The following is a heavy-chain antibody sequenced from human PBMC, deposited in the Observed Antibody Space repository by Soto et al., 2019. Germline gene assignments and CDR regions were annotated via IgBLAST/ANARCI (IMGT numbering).Heavy chain of an antibody. J-gene: IGHJ4*02. CDR1: GGPISSYY. CDR3: ARRWGTYFDF. CDR2: IYYSGST. Sequence: SETLSLTCTVSGGPISSYYWSWIRQPPGKGLEWIGYIYYSGSTDYDPSLKSRVTISVDTSKNQFSLKLSSVTAADTAVYYCARRWGTYFDFWGQGTLVTGSS. V-gene: IGHV4-59*01. D-gene: IGHD7-27*01.